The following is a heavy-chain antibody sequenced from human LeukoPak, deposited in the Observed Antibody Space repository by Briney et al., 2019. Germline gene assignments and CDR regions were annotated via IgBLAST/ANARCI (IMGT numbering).Heavy chain of an antibody. D-gene: IGHD3-16*01. V-gene: IGHV4-34*01. Sequence: SETLSLTCAVYGGSFSGYYWSWIRQPPGKGLEWIGEINHSGSTNYNPSLKSRVTISVDTSKNQFSLKLSSVTAADTAVYYCARGGGVMLRAPFDYWGQGTLVTVSS. CDR2: INHSGST. CDR1: GGSFSGYY. J-gene: IGHJ4*02. CDR3: ARGGGVMLRAPFDY.